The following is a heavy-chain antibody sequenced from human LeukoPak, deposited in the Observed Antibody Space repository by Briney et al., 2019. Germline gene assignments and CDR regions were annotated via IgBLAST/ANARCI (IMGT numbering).Heavy chain of an antibody. CDR1: GFIFSDHY. V-gene: IGHV3-11*04. CDR3: ARDWQYGSPGY. D-gene: IGHD6-19*01. J-gene: IGHJ4*02. CDR2: ISSSGRTI. Sequence: PGGSLRLSCAASGFIFSDHYMSWFRQAPGKGLEWVSYISSSGRTIYYADSVKGRFTISRDNAKKSLYLQMNSLRAEDTAVYYCARDWQYGSPGYWGQGTLVSVSS.